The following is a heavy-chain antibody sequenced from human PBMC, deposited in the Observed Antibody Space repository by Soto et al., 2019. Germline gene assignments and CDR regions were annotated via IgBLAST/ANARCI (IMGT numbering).Heavy chain of an antibody. J-gene: IGHJ6*02. CDR1: GYTFTSYG. CDR3: ARDGEVLRFLEWLLPHYGMDV. D-gene: IGHD3-3*01. Sequence: ASVKVSCKASGYTFTSYGISWVRQAPGQGLEWMGWISAYNGNTNYAQKLQGRVTMTTDTSTSTAYMELRSLRSDDTAVYYCARDGEVLRFLEWLLPHYGMDVWGQGTTITFSS. CDR2: ISAYNGNT. V-gene: IGHV1-18*01.